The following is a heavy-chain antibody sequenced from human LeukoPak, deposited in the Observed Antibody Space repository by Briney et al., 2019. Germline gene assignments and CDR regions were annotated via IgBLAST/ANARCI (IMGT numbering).Heavy chain of an antibody. CDR3: ARFHSGYDMGEY. J-gene: IGHJ4*02. D-gene: IGHD5-12*01. V-gene: IGHV4-39*01. CDR1: AGSISSSTYY. CDR2: IYYSGST. Sequence: SETLSLTCTVSAGSISSSTYYWGWIRQPPGKGLEWVGSIYYSGSTYYNPSLKSRVTISVDTSKNQFSLKLSSVTAADTAVYYCARFHSGYDMGEYWGQGTLVTVSS.